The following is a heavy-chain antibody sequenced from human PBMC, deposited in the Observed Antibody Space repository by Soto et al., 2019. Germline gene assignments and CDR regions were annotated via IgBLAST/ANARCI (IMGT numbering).Heavy chain of an antibody. V-gene: IGHV3-23*01. Sequence: EVQLLESGGGLVQPGGSLRLSCAASGFTFSSYTMSWVRQGPGKGLEWVSGISSSGGSTVYADSVKGRFTISRDNFKNTLYLQMNSQRAEDTAVYYCAKCWGDYWGQGTPVTVSS. CDR2: ISSSGGST. CDR3: AKCWGDY. D-gene: IGHD7-27*01. CDR1: GFTFSSYT. J-gene: IGHJ4*02.